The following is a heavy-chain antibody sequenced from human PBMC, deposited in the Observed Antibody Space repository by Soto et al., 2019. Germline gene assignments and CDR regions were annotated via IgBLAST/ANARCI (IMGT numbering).Heavy chain of an antibody. CDR1: GGSIRTYY. CDR3: ARSGRYYGSGSYPPFDY. CDR2: TYYGGST. D-gene: IGHD3-10*01. Sequence: QVQLQESGPGLVKPSETLSLTCSVSGGSIRTYYWSWIRQSPGKTMEWIGNTYYGGSTNYNPSLESRATISGXXSXNXXPLNLTSVTAAATAVYACARSGRYYGSGSYPPFDYWGQGILVTVSS. V-gene: IGHV4-59*01. J-gene: IGHJ4*02.